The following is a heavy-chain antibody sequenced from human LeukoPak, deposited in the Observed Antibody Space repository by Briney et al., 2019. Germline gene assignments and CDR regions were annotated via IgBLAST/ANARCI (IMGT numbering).Heavy chain of an antibody. D-gene: IGHD2-21*02. V-gene: IGHV4-4*07. CDR2: IYTSGST. J-gene: IGHJ4*02. CDR1: GGSISSYY. CDR3: AREGGYCGGDCYSLDFDY. Sequence: ASETLSLTCTVSGGSISSYYWSWIRRPAGKGLEWIGRIYTSGSTNYNPSLKSRVTMSVDTSKNQFSLKLSSVTAADTAVYYCAREGGYCGGDCYSLDFDYWGQGTLVTVSS.